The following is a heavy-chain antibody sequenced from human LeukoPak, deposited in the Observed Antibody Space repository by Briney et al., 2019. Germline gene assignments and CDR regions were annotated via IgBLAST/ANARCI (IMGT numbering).Heavy chain of an antibody. CDR2: IRYDGSNK. Sequence: GGSLRLSCAASGFTFSSYGMHWVRQAPGKGLEWVAFIRYDGSNKYYADSVKGRFTISRDNFKNTLYLQMNSLRAEDTAVYYCAKDWDPDSSGYYPKDFDYWGQGTLVTVSS. CDR3: AKDWDPDSSGYYPKDFDY. D-gene: IGHD3-22*01. V-gene: IGHV3-30*02. J-gene: IGHJ4*02. CDR1: GFTFSSYG.